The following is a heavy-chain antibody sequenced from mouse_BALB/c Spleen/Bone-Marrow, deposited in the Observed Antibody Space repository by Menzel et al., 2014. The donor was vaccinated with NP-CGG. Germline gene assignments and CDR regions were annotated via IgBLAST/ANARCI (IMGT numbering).Heavy chain of an antibody. Sequence: VQLQQSGAELVKPGASVKLSCKASGYTFTSYYMYWVKQRPGQGLEWIGEINPSNGGTNFNEKFKSKATLTVDKSPSTAYMQLSSLTPEDSAVYYCTRSDGYYVPHWYFDVWGAGTTVTVSS. J-gene: IGHJ1*01. V-gene: IGHV1S81*02. CDR2: INPSNGGT. D-gene: IGHD2-3*01. CDR3: TRSDGYYVPHWYFDV. CDR1: GYTFTSYY.